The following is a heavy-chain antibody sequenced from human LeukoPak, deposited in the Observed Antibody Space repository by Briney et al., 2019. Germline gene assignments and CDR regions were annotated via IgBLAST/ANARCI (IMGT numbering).Heavy chain of an antibody. CDR2: ILYDGSNK. V-gene: IGHV3-30*18. D-gene: IGHD5-18*01. Sequence: GGSLRLSCAASGFTFSNYAMHWVRQAPGKGLEWVAVILYDGSNKYFADSVKGRFTISRDNSKNTLFLQMNNLRGDDTAVYYCAKGGVDTAMVDYWGQGTLVTVSS. CDR1: GFTFSNYA. J-gene: IGHJ4*02. CDR3: AKGGVDTAMVDY.